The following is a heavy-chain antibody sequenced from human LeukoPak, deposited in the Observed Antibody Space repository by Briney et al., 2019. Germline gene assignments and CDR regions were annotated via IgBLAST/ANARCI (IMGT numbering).Heavy chain of an antibody. J-gene: IGHJ4*02. V-gene: IGHV3-23*01. CDR3: AKDRGLGYSSGLFDY. CDR2: IRGSGDST. CDR1: GFTFSSYA. Sequence: GGSLRLSCAASGFTFSSYAMNWVRQAPGKGLEWVSTIRGSGDSTFYADSVKGRFTISRDNSKNTLYLQMNSLRAEDTAVYYCAKDRGLGYSSGLFDYWGQGTLVTVSS. D-gene: IGHD6-19*01.